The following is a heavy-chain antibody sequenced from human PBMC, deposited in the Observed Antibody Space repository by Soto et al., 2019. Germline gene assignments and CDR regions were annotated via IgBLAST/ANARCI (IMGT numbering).Heavy chain of an antibody. Sequence: EVQLLESGGGLVQPGGSLRLYCAASGFTFSSYVMSWVRQAPGKGLEWVSSISGRGGDTYYADSVKGRFTVSRDNSKNTLYVQMNSLRAEDTAAYYCATPSGSSGSYHWGYFDYWGQGTLVTVSS. CDR2: ISGRGGDT. J-gene: IGHJ4*02. CDR3: ATPSGSSGSYHWGYFDY. V-gene: IGHV3-23*01. CDR1: GFTFSSYV. D-gene: IGHD1-26*01.